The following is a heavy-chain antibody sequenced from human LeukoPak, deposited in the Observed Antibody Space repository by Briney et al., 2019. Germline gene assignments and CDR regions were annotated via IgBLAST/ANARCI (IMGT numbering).Heavy chain of an antibody. D-gene: IGHD3-16*01. J-gene: IGHJ4*02. V-gene: IGHV3-48*03. CDR1: GFTFSSYE. CDR2: VSTTGTII. CDR3: ARGWLLRGAFDF. Sequence: GGSLRLSCAASGFTFSSYEMNWVRQAPGKGLEWVSYVSTTGTIIYYADSVRGRFTLSRDNAKNSLYLQMNSLRVEDTAVYYCARGWLLRGAFDFWGQGTLATVSS.